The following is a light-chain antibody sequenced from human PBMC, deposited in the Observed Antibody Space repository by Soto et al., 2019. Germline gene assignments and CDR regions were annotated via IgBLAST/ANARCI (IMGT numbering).Light chain of an antibody. J-gene: IGKJ1*01. V-gene: IGKV3-15*01. CDR3: QQYHNWPRT. CDR2: GAS. Sequence: EIVMTQSPATLSVSPGGRATLSCRASQSVSSNLAWYQQKPGQAPRLLIYGASTRATDISARFSGSGSVTEFTLTISSLQSEDFAVYYCQQYHNWPRTFGQGTKVEIK. CDR1: QSVSSN.